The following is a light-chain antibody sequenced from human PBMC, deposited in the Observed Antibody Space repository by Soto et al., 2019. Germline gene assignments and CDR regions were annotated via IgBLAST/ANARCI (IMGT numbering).Light chain of an antibody. Sequence: DIQMTQSPSSLSASVGDRVNITCQASQDISNYLNWYQQKPGKAPKLLIFDASNVETGVPSRFSGSGSGTEFTFTIHSLQPEDAATYYCQQYEDLPLTFGGGTKVGIK. V-gene: IGKV1-33*01. CDR3: QQYEDLPLT. CDR2: DAS. J-gene: IGKJ4*01. CDR1: QDISNY.